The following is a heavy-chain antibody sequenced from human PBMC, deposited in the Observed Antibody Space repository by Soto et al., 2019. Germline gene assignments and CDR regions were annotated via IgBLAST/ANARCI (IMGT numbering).Heavy chain of an antibody. J-gene: IGHJ4*02. V-gene: IGHV3-33*01. CDR1: GFTFSSYG. CDR2: IWYDGSNK. D-gene: IGHD1-26*01. CDR3: ARDDSGYSGSHYIAYLNF. Sequence: GGSLRLSCAASGFTFSSYGMHWVRQAPGKGLEWVAVIWYDGSNKYYADSVKGRFTISRDNSKNTLYLQMSSLTSEDTAIYYCARDDSGYSGSHYIAYLNFWGQGTLVTVSS.